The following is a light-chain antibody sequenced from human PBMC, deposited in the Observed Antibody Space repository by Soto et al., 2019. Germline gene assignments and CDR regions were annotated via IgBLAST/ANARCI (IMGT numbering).Light chain of an antibody. CDR1: QSVSSY. CDR3: QQRYSRPPIT. J-gene: IGKJ5*01. Sequence: TQIPPTPSLSPGAVATLSCRTSQSVSSYLTWYQQKPGQAPRLLIYDASNWATGIPARFSGSGSGTDFTLTISSLQPEDFAIYYCQQRYSRPPITFGQGTRLEIK. CDR2: DAS. V-gene: IGKV3-11*01.